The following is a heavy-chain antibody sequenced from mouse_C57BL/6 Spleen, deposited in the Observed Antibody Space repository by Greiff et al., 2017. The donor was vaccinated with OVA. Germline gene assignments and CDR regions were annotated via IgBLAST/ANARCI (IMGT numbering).Heavy chain of an antibody. J-gene: IGHJ3*01. D-gene: IGHD2-4*01. V-gene: IGHV2-2*01. Sequence: QVQLKQSGPGLVQPSQSLSITCTVSGFSLTSYGVHWVRQSPGKGLEWLGVIWSGGSSDYNAAFISRLSISKDNSKSQVFFKMNSLQADDTAIYYCARNGGNYDYGFAYWGQGTLVTVSA. CDR1: GFSLTSYG. CDR3: ARNGGNYDYGFAY. CDR2: IWSGGSS.